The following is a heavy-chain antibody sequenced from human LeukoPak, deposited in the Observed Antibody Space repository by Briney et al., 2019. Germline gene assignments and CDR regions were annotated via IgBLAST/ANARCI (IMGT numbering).Heavy chain of an antibody. Sequence: ASVNVSCKASGYTFTSYYMHWVRQAPGQGLEWMGIINPSGGSTSYAQKFQGRVTMTRDTSTSTVYMELSSLRSEDTAVYYCARDRVVRGVIKYWFDPWGQGTLVTVSS. CDR1: GYTFTSYY. V-gene: IGHV1-46*01. D-gene: IGHD3-10*01. CDR2: INPSGGST. J-gene: IGHJ5*02. CDR3: ARDRVVRGVIKYWFDP.